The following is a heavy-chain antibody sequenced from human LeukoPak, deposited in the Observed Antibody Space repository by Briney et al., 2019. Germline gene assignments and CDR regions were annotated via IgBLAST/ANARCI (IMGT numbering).Heavy chain of an antibody. CDR1: GFTFSSYA. J-gene: IGHJ4*02. V-gene: IGHV3-23*01. CDR3: AKPSYYDSSGYYSYYFDY. D-gene: IGHD3-22*01. Sequence: PGGSLRLSCAASGFTFSSYAMSWVRQAPGKGLEWVSAISGSGGSTYYADSVKGRFTISRDNSKNTLYLQMNSLSAEDTAVYYCAKPSYYDSSGYYSYYFDYWGQGTLVTVSS. CDR2: ISGSGGST.